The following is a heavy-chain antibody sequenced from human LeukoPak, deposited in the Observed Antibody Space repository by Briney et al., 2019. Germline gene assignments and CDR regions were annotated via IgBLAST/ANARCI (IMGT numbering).Heavy chain of an antibody. CDR1: GFTFSSYA. D-gene: IGHD2/OR15-2a*01. CDR2: IYSGDST. J-gene: IGHJ4*02. CDR3: ARDRTTYLDY. V-gene: IGHV3-53*01. Sequence: GGSLRLSCAASGFTFSSYATHWVRQAPGKGLEWVSIIYSGDSTYYADSVKGRFTISRDNSKNTLYLQMNSLRAEDTAVYYCARDRTTYLDYWGQGTLVTVSS.